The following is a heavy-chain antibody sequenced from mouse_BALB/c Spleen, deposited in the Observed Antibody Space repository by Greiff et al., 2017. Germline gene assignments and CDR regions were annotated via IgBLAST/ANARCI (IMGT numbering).Heavy chain of an antibody. J-gene: IGHJ2*01. Sequence: LQQPGSELVRPGASVKLSCKASGYTFTSYWMHWVKQRHGQGLEWIGNIYPGSGSTNYDEKSKSKGTLTVDTSSSTAYMHLSSLTSEDSAVYYCTIYYGYDIDYWGQGTTLTVSS. CDR3: TIYYGYDIDY. V-gene: IGHV1S22*01. D-gene: IGHD2-2*01. CDR1: GYTFTSYW. CDR2: IYPGSGST.